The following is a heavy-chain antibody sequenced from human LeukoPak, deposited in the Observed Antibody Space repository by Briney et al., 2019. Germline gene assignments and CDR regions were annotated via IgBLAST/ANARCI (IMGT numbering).Heavy chain of an antibody. J-gene: IGHJ4*02. CDR3: ARESGYSYGYPQVYYFDY. Sequence: SETLSLICTVSGGSISGWYWSWIRQPPGKGLEWIGYIYGSGYTNYNPSLKSRVTMSIDTSKNHFSLKLTSVTAADTAVYYCARESGYSYGYPQVYYFDYWGQGTLVTVSS. CDR2: IYGSGYT. V-gene: IGHV4-59*01. CDR1: GGSISGWY. D-gene: IGHD5-18*01.